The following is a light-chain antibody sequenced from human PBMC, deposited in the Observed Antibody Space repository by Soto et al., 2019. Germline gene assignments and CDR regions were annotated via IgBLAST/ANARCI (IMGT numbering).Light chain of an antibody. Sequence: DIQMTQSPSSLSASVGDRVTITCRASQSISTYLNWYQQKAGLAPKLLIYAASSLQSGVPSRFSGSGSGTDFTLTISSLQPEDFATYYCQQTYSTPQTFGQVTKVDIK. CDR1: QSISTY. CDR2: AAS. V-gene: IGKV1-39*01. J-gene: IGKJ1*01. CDR3: QQTYSTPQT.